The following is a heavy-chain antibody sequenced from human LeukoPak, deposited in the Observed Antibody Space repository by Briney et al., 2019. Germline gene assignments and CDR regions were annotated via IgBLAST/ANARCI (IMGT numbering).Heavy chain of an antibody. CDR1: GFTFSNYA. J-gene: IGHJ4*02. D-gene: IGHD3-10*01. V-gene: IGHV3-30-3*01. Sequence: GRSLRLSCAATGFTFSNYAIHWGRQAPGKGLEWVAFISDDGSRQHYADSVKGRFTIARDNSKNTLNLQMNSLRAEDTAVYYCVKDRTGTYTLDYWGQGTLVTVSS. CDR3: VKDRTGTYTLDY. CDR2: ISDDGSRQ.